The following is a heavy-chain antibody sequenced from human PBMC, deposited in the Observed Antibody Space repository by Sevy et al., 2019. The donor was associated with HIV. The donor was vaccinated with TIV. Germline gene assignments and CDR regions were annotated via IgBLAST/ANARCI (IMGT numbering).Heavy chain of an antibody. CDR3: ARALSPSSSGWFDY. CDR1: GFTFSSYG. CDR2: IWYDGSNK. V-gene: IGHV3-33*01. Sequence: QLGGSLRLSCAASGFTFSSYGMHWVRQAPGKGLEWVAVIWYDGSNKYYADSVKGRFTISRDNSKNTLYLQMNSLRAEDTAVYYCARALSPSSSGWFDYWGQGTLVTVSS. J-gene: IGHJ4*02. D-gene: IGHD6-19*01.